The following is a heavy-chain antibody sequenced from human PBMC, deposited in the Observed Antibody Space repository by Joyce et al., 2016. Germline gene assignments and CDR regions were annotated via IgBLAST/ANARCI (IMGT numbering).Heavy chain of an antibody. CDR3: ARRGKSNEAGPVFA. V-gene: IGHV3-11*06. CDR1: GFIFSDSY. Sequence: GSLRLSCAASGFIFSDSYMSWVRQAPGKGLEWISYISGNNWHANYADSVKGRFTISRDNAKNSLDLQINSLRVEDTAVYYCARRGKSNEAGPVFAWGQGTLVIVSS. CDR2: ISGNNWHA. D-gene: IGHD3-16*01. J-gene: IGHJ5*02.